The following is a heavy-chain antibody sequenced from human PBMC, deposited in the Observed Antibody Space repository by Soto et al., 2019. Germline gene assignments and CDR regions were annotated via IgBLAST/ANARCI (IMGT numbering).Heavy chain of an antibody. Sequence: QVQLVQSGAEVKKPGSSVKVSCKASGGTFSSYAISWVRQAPGQGLEWMGGIIPIFGTANYAQKFQGRVTITADESTSTAYMELSSLRSEDTAVYYCARRDIVVVPAAKYAFDIWGQGTMVTVSS. J-gene: IGHJ3*02. D-gene: IGHD2-2*01. CDR2: IIPIFGTA. CDR3: ARRDIVVVPAAKYAFDI. CDR1: GGTFSSYA. V-gene: IGHV1-69*01.